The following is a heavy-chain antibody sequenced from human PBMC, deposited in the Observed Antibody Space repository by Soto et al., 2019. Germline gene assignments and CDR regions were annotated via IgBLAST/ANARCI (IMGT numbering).Heavy chain of an antibody. CDR2: INPNSGGT. Sequence: QVQLVQSGAEVKKPGASVKVSCKASGYTFTGYYMHWVRQAPGQGLEGMGWINPNSGGTNYAQKFQGRVTMTRDTSISTAYMELSRLRSDDTAVYYCARDRPGRIVGDTNCFDYWGQGTLVTVSS. CDR1: GYTFTGYY. J-gene: IGHJ4*02. CDR3: ARDRPGRIVGDTNCFDY. D-gene: IGHD1-26*01. V-gene: IGHV1-2*02.